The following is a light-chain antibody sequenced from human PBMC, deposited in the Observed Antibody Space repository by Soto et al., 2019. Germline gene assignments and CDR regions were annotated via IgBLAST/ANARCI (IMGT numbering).Light chain of an antibody. V-gene: IGLV6-57*02. CDR2: EDT. CDR1: SGSIGSNN. Sequence: FMLTQPHSVSGSPGQTVTISCTGSSGSIGSNNVHWYQQRPGSAPTPLIYEDTQRPSGVPDRFSGSIDSSSTSASLTIPRLETEDEAFYSCRSVDISNVVFGGGTKLTVL. J-gene: IGLJ2*01. CDR3: RSVDISNVV.